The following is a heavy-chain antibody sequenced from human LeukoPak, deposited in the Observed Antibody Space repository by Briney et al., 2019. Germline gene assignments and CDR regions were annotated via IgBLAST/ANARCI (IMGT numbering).Heavy chain of an antibody. V-gene: IGHV3-30*04. D-gene: IGHD2-2*01. Sequence: PGGSLRLSCAASGFTFSSYAMHWVRQAPGKGLEWVAVISYDGSNKYCADSVKGRFTISRDNSKNTLYLQMNSLRAEGTAVYYCAREFAPKSVVVPAAILPRGSATLFRYWGQGTLVTVSS. CDR3: AREFAPKSVVVPAAILPRGSATLFRY. CDR2: ISYDGSNK. J-gene: IGHJ4*02. CDR1: GFTFSSYA.